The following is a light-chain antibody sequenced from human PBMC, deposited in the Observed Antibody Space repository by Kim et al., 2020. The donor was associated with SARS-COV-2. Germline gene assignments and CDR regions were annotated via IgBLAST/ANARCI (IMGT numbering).Light chain of an antibody. V-gene: IGLV10-54*01. CDR2: RNN. CDR3: SAWDSSLSAWV. CDR1: SNMVGNQG. J-gene: IGLJ3*02. Sequence: RHTAALPCTGNSNMVGNQGAAWREQLQGPPPNLLAYRNNNRPSGISERLSASRSGNTASLTITGLQPEDGADYYCSAWDSSLSAWVFGGGTKLTVL.